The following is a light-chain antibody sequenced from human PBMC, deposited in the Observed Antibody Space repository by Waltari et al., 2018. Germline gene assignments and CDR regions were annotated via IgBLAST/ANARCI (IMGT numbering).Light chain of an antibody. CDR2: LGS. CDR1: QSLLHSNGYNY. J-gene: IGKJ4*01. CDR3: MQALQTPLLT. Sequence: DIVMTQSPLSLPVTPGEPASISCRSSQSLLHSNGYNYLDWYLQKPGQSPQLLIYLGSNRGFGVPDRFSGSGSGTDFTLKISRVEAEDVGVYYCMQALQTPLLTFGGGTKVEIK. V-gene: IGKV2-28*01.